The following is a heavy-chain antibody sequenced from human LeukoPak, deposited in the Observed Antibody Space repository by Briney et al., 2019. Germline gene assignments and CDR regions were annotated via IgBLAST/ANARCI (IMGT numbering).Heavy chain of an antibody. CDR3: ARNAYDFWSGYYYPYYYYGMDI. D-gene: IGHD3-3*01. Sequence: GSLLLSCAGSGFPFIDYYMSWIHQGPGKGLEWVSYISSSGSTIYYADSVKGRFTISRDNAKNSLYLQMNSLRAEDTAVYYCARNAYDFWSGYYYPYYYYGMDIWGQGTTVTVSS. CDR1: GFPFIDYY. CDR2: ISSSGSTI. J-gene: IGHJ6*02. V-gene: IGHV3-11*01.